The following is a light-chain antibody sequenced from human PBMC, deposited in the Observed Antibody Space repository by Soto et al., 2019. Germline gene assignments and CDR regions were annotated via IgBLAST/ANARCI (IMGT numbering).Light chain of an antibody. CDR2: EGS. CDR3: CSYAGSSTYV. Sequence: QSALTQPASVSGSPGQSITISCTGTSSDVGTYNLVSRYQHHPGKAPKLMIYEGSKRPSGVSNRFSGSKSGNTASLTISGLQAEDEADYYWCSYAGSSTYVFGTGTKLTVL. J-gene: IGLJ1*01. V-gene: IGLV2-23*01. CDR1: SSDVGTYNL.